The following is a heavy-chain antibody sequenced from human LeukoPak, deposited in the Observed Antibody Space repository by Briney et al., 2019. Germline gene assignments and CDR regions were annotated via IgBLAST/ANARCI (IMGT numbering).Heavy chain of an antibody. J-gene: IGHJ4*02. CDR2: ISSSGSTK. Sequence: PGGSLRLSCAASGFTFSSYEMNWVRQAPGKGLEWVSYISSSGSTKYYADSVKGRFTISRDNSKNTLYLQMNSLRAEDTAVYYCARGPSDFYFDYWGQGTLVTVSS. D-gene: IGHD2-21*02. CDR1: GFTFSSYE. V-gene: IGHV3-48*03. CDR3: ARGPSDFYFDY.